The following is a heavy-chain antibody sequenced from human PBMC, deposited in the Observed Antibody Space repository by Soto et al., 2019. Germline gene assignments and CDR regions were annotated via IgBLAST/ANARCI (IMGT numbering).Heavy chain of an antibody. V-gene: IGHV5-51*01. Sequence: PGESLKISCKGSGYSFTSYWIGWVRQMPGKGLEWMGITYPGDSDTRYSPSFQGQVTISADKSISTAYLQWSSLKASDTAMYYCARQLHPDYDSSGYWPYNWFDPWGQGTLVTVSS. CDR2: TYPGDSDT. CDR3: ARQLHPDYDSSGYWPYNWFDP. J-gene: IGHJ5*02. CDR1: GYSFTSYW. D-gene: IGHD3-22*01.